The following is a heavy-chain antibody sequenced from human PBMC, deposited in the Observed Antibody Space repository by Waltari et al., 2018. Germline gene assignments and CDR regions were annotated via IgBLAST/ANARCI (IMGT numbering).Heavy chain of an antibody. D-gene: IGHD2-8*01. Sequence: QVQLHESGPGLVRPSETLSLTCTIFGASVRGSNWWTWGRQAPGNGLEWIGEFHHSGTTNSNPSLKSRLSLSVEESKNQIYLKLTSVTAADTATYYCARSNGGLLDDWGQGTLVTVSS. J-gene: IGHJ4*02. V-gene: IGHV4-4*02. CDR3: ARSNGGLLDD. CDR2: FHHSGTT. CDR1: GASVRGSNW.